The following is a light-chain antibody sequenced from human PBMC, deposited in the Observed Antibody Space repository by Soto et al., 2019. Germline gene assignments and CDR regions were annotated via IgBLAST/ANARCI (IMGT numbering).Light chain of an antibody. V-gene: IGKV3D-15*01. CDR2: GAS. CDR3: QQYNSYSWT. CDR1: HSVNSH. J-gene: IGKJ1*01. Sequence: MTQSPTTVSVSGGERITLTCRTSHSVNSHVAWYQQKAGQAPRLLIYGASSRATGIPDRFSGIGSGTDFTLSISCLQPDDFATSYCQQYNSYSWTFGHGTKVDIK.